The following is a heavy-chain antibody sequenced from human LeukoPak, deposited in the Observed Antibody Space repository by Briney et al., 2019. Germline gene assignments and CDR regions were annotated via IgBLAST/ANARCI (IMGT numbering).Heavy chain of an antibody. CDR1: GGSFSGYY. CDR2: INHSGST. CDR3: ARAPRWGRGYSGYNQGTTFDY. J-gene: IGHJ4*02. Sequence: SETLSLTCAVYGGSFSGYYWSWIRQPPGKGLEWIGEINHSGSTNYNPSLKSRATISVDTSKNQFSLKLSSVTAADTAVYYCARAPRWGRGYSGYNQGTTFDYWGQGTLVTVSS. D-gene: IGHD5-12*01. V-gene: IGHV4-34*01.